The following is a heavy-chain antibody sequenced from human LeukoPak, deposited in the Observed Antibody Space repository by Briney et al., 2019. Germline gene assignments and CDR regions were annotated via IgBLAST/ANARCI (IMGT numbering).Heavy chain of an antibody. D-gene: IGHD2-15*01. CDR2: IIPIFGTA. CDR3: ARDPDEVAGSYGMDV. V-gene: IGHV1-69*13. Sequence: ASVKVSCKASGGTFSSYAISWVRQAPGQGPEWMGGIIPIFGTANYAQKFQGRVTITADESTSTAYMELSSLRSEDTAVYYCARDPDEVAGSYGMDVWGQGTTVTVSS. CDR1: GGTFSSYA. J-gene: IGHJ6*02.